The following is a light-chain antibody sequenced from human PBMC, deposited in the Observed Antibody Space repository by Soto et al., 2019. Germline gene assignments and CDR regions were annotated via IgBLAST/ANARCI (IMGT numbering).Light chain of an antibody. CDR1: QSVGSN. CDR2: DAS. J-gene: IGKJ5*01. CDR3: QQHSNWPIT. Sequence: EIVLTQSPATLSVSPGERATLSCRASQSVGSNLAWYQQKPGQAPRLLIYDASNRATGFPARFRGSGSGTDFTLTISSLEPEDFSVYYCQQHSNWPITFGQGTRLEI. V-gene: IGKV3-11*01.